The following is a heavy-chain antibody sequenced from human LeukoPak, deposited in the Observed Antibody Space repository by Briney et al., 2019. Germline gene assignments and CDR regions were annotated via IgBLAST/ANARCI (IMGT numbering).Heavy chain of an antibody. D-gene: IGHD4-23*01. CDR1: GYTFTSYY. CDR3: ARSVVTPIFDY. V-gene: IGHV1-69*13. J-gene: IGHJ4*02. CDR2: IIPIFGTA. Sequence: ASVKVSCKASGYTFTSYYMHWVRQAPGQGLEWMGGIIPIFGTANYAQKFQGRVTITADESTSTAYMELSSLRSGDTAVYYCARSVVTPIFDYWGQGTLVTVSS.